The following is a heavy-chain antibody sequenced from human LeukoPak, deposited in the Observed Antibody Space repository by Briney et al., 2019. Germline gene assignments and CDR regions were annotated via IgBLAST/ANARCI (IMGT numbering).Heavy chain of an antibody. CDR3: ARGGYTGYDSVEGVDY. V-gene: IGHV1-18*01. Sequence: GASVKVSCKASGYTLSYCGINWVRQAPGQGLEWMGWISAYNGNTNYAQKYQGRVTMTTDTSTNTAYMALRSLRSDDTAVYYCARGGYTGYDSVEGVDYWGQGTLVTVSS. CDR2: ISAYNGNT. J-gene: IGHJ4*02. CDR1: GYTLSYCG. D-gene: IGHD5-12*01.